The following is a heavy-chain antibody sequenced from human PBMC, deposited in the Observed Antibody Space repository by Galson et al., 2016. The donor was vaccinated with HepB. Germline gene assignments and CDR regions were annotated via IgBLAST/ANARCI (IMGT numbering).Heavy chain of an antibody. D-gene: IGHD6-19*01. CDR1: GFTFSSYA. J-gene: IGHJ2*01. V-gene: IGHV3-23*01. Sequence: SLRLSCAASGFTFSSYAMSWVRQAPGKGLEWVSAISGSVGSTYYADSVKGRFTISRDNSKKTLFLQMNSLGVEDTAVYFCSKDRQWLTLRAYGYFDLWGRGTLVTVS. CDR2: ISGSVGST. CDR3: SKDRQWLTLRAYGYFDL.